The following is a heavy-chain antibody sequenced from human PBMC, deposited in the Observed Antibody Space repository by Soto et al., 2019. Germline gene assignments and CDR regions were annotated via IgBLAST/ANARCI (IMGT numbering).Heavy chain of an antibody. D-gene: IGHD3-22*01. V-gene: IGHV4-31*03. CDR1: GGSISSGGYY. CDR3: AREVDDSSGYPYFDY. CDR2: IYYSGST. J-gene: IGHJ4*02. Sequence: QVQLQESGPGLVKPSQTLSLTCTVSGGSISSGGYYWSWIRQHPGKGPEWIGYIYYSGSTYYNPSLKSRVTLSVDTSKNQFSLKLSSVTAAATAVYYCAREVDDSSGYPYFDYWGQGTLVTVSS.